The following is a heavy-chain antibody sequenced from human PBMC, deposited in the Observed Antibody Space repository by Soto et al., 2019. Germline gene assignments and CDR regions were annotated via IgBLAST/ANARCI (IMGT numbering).Heavy chain of an antibody. J-gene: IGHJ4*02. CDR3: PRDGGRHSAGIDY. CDR2: IIPIFGTA. D-gene: IGHD1-26*01. CDR1: GGTFSSYS. Sequence: QVQLVQSGAEVKKPGSSVKVSCKASGGTFSSYSINWVRQAPGQGLEWMGEIIPIFGTANYAPKFQCRVTITADEPTSKAYMELSSLRSDDTAVYYCPRDGGRHSAGIDYWGQGTLVTVSS. V-gene: IGHV1-69*01.